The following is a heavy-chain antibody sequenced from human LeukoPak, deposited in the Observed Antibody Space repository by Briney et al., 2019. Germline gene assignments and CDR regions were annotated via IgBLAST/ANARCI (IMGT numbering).Heavy chain of an antibody. CDR3: LRARGYSTYDC. D-gene: IGHD6-13*01. J-gene: IGHJ4*02. CDR2: IKQDGSEK. V-gene: IGHV3-7*01. Sequence: PGGSLRLSCAASAFTFSYYRMNWVRQAPGKGLEWVASIKQDGSEKYYVDSVKGRFTISRDNAKNSLYLQMNTLRAEDTAVYYCLRARGYSTYDCWGQGTLVTVSS. CDR1: AFTFSYYR.